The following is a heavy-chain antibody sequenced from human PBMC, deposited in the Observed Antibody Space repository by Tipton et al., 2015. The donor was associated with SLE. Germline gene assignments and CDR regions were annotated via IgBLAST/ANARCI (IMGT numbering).Heavy chain of an antibody. CDR2: IYYSGST. J-gene: IGHJ3*02. Sequence: LRLSCAASGFSFRSFGMSWIRQPPGKGLEWIGYIYYSGSTNYNPSLKSRVTISVDTSKNQFSLKLSSVTAADTAVYYCARDRSIATRFDAFDIWGQGTMVTVSS. CDR3: ARDRSIATRFDAFDI. CDR1: GFSFRSFG. D-gene: IGHD6-6*01. V-gene: IGHV4-59*01.